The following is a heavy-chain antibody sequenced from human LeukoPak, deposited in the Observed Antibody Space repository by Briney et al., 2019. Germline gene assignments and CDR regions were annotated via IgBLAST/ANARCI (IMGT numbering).Heavy chain of an antibody. J-gene: IGHJ4*02. CDR1: GGSISSTNW. Sequence: PSETLSLTCAVFGGSISSTNWWSWVRQPPGKGLEWIGEIYHSGSSNYNPSLNSRVTISVDKSNNQLSLRLISVTAADTAVYYCARATYYDFWSGYYPFDYWGQGTLVTVSS. V-gene: IGHV4-4*02. D-gene: IGHD3-3*01. CDR2: IYHSGSS. CDR3: ARATYYDFWSGYYPFDY.